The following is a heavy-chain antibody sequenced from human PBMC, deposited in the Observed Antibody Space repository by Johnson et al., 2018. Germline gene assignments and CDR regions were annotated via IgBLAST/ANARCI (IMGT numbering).Heavy chain of an antibody. CDR2: ISWNSANI. CDR3: AKDARDGSGDFSRGGFDI. V-gene: IGHV3-9*01. J-gene: IGHJ3*02. Sequence: VQLVETGGGLVQPGRSLRLSCAASGFTFDDYAMHWVRQAPGKGLEWVSGISWNSANIRYANSVKGRFTISRNNAKNSRLLQMNSLRAEDTALYYCAKDARDGSGDFSRGGFDIWGQGTMVTVSS. CDR1: GFTFDDYA. D-gene: IGHD3-22*01.